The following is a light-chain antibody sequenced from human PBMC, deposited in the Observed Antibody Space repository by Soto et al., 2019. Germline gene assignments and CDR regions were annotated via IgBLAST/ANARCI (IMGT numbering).Light chain of an antibody. J-gene: IGLJ1*01. CDR2: DVS. CDR3: SSYTSSSTL. V-gene: IGLV2-14*01. Sequence: QSVLTQPASVSGSPGQSITISCTGTSSDVGGYNYVSWYQQHPGKAPKLMIYDVSNRPSGVSNRFSGSKSGNTASLTISWLQAEDEADYYCSSYTSSSTLFGTVTKVTVL. CDR1: SSDVGGYNY.